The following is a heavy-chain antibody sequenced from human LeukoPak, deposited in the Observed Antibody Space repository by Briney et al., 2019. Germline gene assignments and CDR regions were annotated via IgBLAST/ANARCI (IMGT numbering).Heavy chain of an antibody. CDR1: GYTFTSYY. V-gene: IGHV1-46*01. Sequence: GASVKVSCKASGYTFTSYYIHWVRQAPGQGLEWMGIIKPSCGSTSYSQKFQGRVTMTRDTSTSTVYMELSSLRSEDTAVYYCARGGYYHNWFDPWGQGTLVTVSS. CDR3: ARGGYYHNWFDP. D-gene: IGHD3-22*01. CDR2: IKPSCGST. J-gene: IGHJ5*02.